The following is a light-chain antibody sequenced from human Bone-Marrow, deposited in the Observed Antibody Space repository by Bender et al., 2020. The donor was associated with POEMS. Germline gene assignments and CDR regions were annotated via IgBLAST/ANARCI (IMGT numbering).Light chain of an antibody. J-gene: IGLJ2*01. V-gene: IGLV3-1*01. CDR2: KDI. Sequence: SYELTQPPSVSVSPGQTATITCSGEKLGEEYACWYQQKPGQAPVLVIYKDIERPSGIPERFSGSTSGNTASLTISGTQTMDEADYYCQSWGSNTAVFGGGTKLTVL. CDR1: KLGEEY. CDR3: QSWGSNTAV.